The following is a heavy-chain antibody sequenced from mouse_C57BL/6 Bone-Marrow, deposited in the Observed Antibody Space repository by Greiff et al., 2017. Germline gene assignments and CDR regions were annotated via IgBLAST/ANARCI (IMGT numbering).Heavy chain of an antibody. D-gene: IGHD1-1*01. Sequence: DVKLVESEGGLVQPGSSMKLSCTASGFTFSDYYMAWVRQVPEKCLEWVANINYDGSSTYYLDSLKSRFIISRDNAKNILYLQMSSLKSEDTATYYCARDTDWYYFDYWGQGTTLTVSS. CDR3: ARDTDWYYFDY. J-gene: IGHJ2*01. CDR1: GFTFSDYY. CDR2: INYDGSST. V-gene: IGHV5-16*01.